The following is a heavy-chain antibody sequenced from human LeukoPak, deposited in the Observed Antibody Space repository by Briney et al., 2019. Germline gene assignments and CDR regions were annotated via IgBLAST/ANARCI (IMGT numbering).Heavy chain of an antibody. V-gene: IGHV1-18*01. J-gene: IGHJ5*02. D-gene: IGHD1-26*01. CDR3: ARDSRWELFEVQGFDP. CDR1: GYTFTNYD. Sequence: PGASVKVSCKASGYTFTNYDIRWVRQAPGQGLEWMGWISAYNGNTNYAQKLQGRVTMTTDTSTSTAYMELRSLRSDDTAVYYCARDSRWELFEVQGFDPWGQGTLVTVSS. CDR2: ISAYNGNT.